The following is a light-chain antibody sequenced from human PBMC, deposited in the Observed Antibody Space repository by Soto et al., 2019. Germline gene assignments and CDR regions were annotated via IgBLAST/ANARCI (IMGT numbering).Light chain of an antibody. V-gene: IGKV3-20*01. CDR3: QQYGSPPRT. CDR2: GAS. CDR1: QSVGSIY. J-gene: IGKJ1*01. Sequence: DIVLTQSPGTLSLSPGERATLSCRASQSVGSIYLAWYQQKLGHAPRLLIHGASNRASGIPDRFSGSVSGTAFTLTISRLEPEDFAVYYCQQYGSPPRTFGQGTKVDIK.